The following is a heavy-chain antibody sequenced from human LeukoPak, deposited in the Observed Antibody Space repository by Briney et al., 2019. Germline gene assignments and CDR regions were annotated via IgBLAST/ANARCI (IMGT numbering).Heavy chain of an antibody. Sequence: SETLSLTCTVSGGSISSSSYYWGWIRQPPGKGLEWIGSIYYSGSTYYNPSLKSRVTISVDTSKNQFSLKLSSVTAADTAVYYCAGHLSGSYPDWGQGTLVTVSS. CDR3: AGHLSGSYPD. D-gene: IGHD1-26*01. CDR1: GGSISSSSYY. CDR2: IYYSGST. J-gene: IGHJ4*02. V-gene: IGHV4-39*01.